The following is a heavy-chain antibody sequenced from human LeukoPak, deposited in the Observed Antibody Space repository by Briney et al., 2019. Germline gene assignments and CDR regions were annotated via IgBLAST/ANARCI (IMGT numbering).Heavy chain of an antibody. CDR2: IIPILGIA. D-gene: IGHD6-13*01. CDR3: ARDASSSCHLEGAFDI. CDR1: GGTFSSYA. J-gene: IGHJ3*02. Sequence: GSSVKVSCKASGGTFSSYAISWVRQAPGQGLEWMGRIIPILGIANYAQKFQGRVTITADKSTSTAYMELSSLRSEDTAVYYCARDASSSCHLEGAFDIWGQGTMVTVSS. V-gene: IGHV1-69*04.